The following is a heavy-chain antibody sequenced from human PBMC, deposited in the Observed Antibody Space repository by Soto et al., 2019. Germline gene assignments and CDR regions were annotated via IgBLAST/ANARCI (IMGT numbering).Heavy chain of an antibody. CDR1: GFTFSSYS. CDR3: ARVEDIVVVVAAQGVDY. J-gene: IGHJ4*02. V-gene: IGHV3-48*01. D-gene: IGHD2-15*01. Sequence: GGSLRLSCAASGFTFSSYSMNWVRQAPGKGLEWVSYISSSSSTIYYADSVKGRFTISRDNAKNSLYLQMNSLRAEDTAVYYCARVEDIVVVVAAQGVDYWGQGTLVTVSS. CDR2: ISSSSSTI.